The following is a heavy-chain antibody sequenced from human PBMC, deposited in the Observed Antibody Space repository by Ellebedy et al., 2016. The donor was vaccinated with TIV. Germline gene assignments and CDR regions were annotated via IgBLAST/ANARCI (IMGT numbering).Heavy chain of an antibody. Sequence: GESLKISCAASGFNFGGHAMKWVRQAPGKGLEWVSSIGSSAYTTHYADSVKGRFTISRDTSRNTLYLQMNSLGGEDTAVYFCAKDVRYTTGWGGALDIWGQGAMVTVSS. J-gene: IGHJ3*02. CDR1: GFNFGGHA. V-gene: IGHV3-23*01. CDR3: AKDVRYTTGWGGALDI. CDR2: IGSSAYTT. D-gene: IGHD2-8*02.